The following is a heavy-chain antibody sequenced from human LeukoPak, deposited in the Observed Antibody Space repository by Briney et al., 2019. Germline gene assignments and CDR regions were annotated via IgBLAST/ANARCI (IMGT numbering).Heavy chain of an antibody. Sequence: GGSLRLSCAASGFTFSSYWMHWVRQAPGKGLVWVSRINSDGSSTSYADSVKGRFTISRDNSKNTLYLQMNSLRADDTAVYYCAKASAGSSWYLGDDYWGQGTLVTVSS. V-gene: IGHV3-74*01. D-gene: IGHD6-13*01. CDR3: AKASAGSSWYLGDDY. J-gene: IGHJ4*02. CDR2: INSDGSST. CDR1: GFTFSSYW.